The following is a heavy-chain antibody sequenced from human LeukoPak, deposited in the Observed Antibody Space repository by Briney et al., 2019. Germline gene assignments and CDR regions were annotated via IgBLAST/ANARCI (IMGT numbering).Heavy chain of an antibody. Sequence: GGSLRLSCAASGFTLTNYGTHWVRQAPGKGLEWVSFIRFDGSNRYYADSVKGRFTISRDTYKSTLYLQMDRLRSNDTAVYFCARETSGGSYYDLWGRGTLVTVSS. CDR3: ARETSGGSYYDL. CDR2: IRFDGSNR. J-gene: IGHJ2*01. V-gene: IGHV3-30*02. D-gene: IGHD1-26*01. CDR1: GFTLTNYG.